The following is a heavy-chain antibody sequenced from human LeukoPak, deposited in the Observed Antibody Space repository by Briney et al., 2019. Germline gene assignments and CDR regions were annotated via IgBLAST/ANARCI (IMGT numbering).Heavy chain of an antibody. D-gene: IGHD3-22*01. Sequence: PGGSLRLSCAASGFTFSNYWMHWVRQAPGKGLVWVSHINNDGSSTSYADSVKGRFTISRDNAKNTLSLQMNSLRAEDTAVYYCARVGSSGYYPFDYWGQGTLVTVSS. V-gene: IGHV3-74*01. J-gene: IGHJ4*02. CDR3: ARVGSSGYYPFDY. CDR1: GFTFSNYW. CDR2: INNDGSST.